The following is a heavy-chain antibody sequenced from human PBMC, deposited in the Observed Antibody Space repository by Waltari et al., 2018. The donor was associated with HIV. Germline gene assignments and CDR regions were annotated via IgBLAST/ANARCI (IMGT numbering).Heavy chain of an antibody. CDR3: AKDGAVRSGPFIGMDV. V-gene: IGHV3-30*18. D-gene: IGHD3-3*01. J-gene: IGHJ6*02. CDR1: GFTFSSYG. Sequence: QVQLVESGGGVVQPGRSLRLSCAASGFTFSSYGMHWVRQAPGKGLEWVAVISYDGSNKYYADSVKGRFTISRDNSKNTLYLQMNSLRAEDTAVYYCAKDGAVRSGPFIGMDVWGQGTTVTVSS. CDR2: ISYDGSNK.